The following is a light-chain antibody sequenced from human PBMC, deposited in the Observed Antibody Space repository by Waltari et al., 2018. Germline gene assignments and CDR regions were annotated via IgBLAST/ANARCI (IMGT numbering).Light chain of an antibody. V-gene: IGLV2-14*03. Sequence: HSALTQPASVSGSPGQSITIPCTGTSSDIGFYTFVSWYQQHPGKAPKVMIYHVSNRPSVFSNRFSCSKSGNTASLTISGLQPEDEADYYCASETSTTTLYVFGSGTKVTVL. CDR1: SSDIGFYTF. CDR3: ASETSTTTLYV. CDR2: HVS. J-gene: IGLJ1*01.